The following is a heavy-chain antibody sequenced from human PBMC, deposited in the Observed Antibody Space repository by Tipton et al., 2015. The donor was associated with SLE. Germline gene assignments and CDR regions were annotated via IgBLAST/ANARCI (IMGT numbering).Heavy chain of an antibody. CDR3: ARDLGSRGWYFEL. V-gene: IGHV4-59*01. CDR2: IYYSGST. D-gene: IGHD3-10*01. CDR1: GGSISSYY. Sequence: TLSLTCTVSGGSISSYYWSWIRQPPGKGLEWIGYIYYSGSTNYNPSLKSRVTISVDTSKNQFSLKLSSVTAADTAVYYCARDLGSRGWYFELGGRGTLVTVSS. J-gene: IGHJ2*01.